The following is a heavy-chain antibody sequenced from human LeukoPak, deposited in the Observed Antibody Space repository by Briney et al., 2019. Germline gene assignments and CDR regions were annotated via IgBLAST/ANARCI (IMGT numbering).Heavy chain of an antibody. CDR1: GGSISSGGYY. CDR3: ARRSEYHWFDP. CDR2: IYYSGST. D-gene: IGHD2-2*01. Sequence: TLSLTCTVSGGSISSGGYYWSWIRQHPGKGLEWIGYIYYSGSTYFNPSLKSRVTISVDTSRNQFSLRLSSVTAADTAVYYCARRSEYHWFDPWGQGTLVTVSS. V-gene: IGHV4-31*03. J-gene: IGHJ5*02.